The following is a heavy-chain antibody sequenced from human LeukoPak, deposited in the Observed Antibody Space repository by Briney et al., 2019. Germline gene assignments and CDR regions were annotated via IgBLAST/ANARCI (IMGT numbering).Heavy chain of an antibody. J-gene: IGHJ6*03. V-gene: IGHV3-21*01. CDR1: GFSFNTYS. Sequence: GGSLRLSCAASGFSFNTYSMNWVRQAPGKGLEWVSSISTSSSYIYYADSVKGRFTISRDNARNSLYLQMNSLRAEDTAVYFCARDGDTVLTRGYYYYLDVWGKGTTVTVSS. D-gene: IGHD4-23*01. CDR2: ISTSSSYI. CDR3: ARDGDTVLTRGYYYYLDV.